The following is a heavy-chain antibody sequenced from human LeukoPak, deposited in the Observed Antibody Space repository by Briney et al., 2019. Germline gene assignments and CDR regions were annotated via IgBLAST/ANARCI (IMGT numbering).Heavy chain of an antibody. CDR1: GGSISSSSYY. Sequence: SETLSLTCTVSGGSISSSSYYWGWIRQPPGTGLEWIGSIYYSGSTYYNPSLKSRVTISVDTSKNQFSLKLSSVTAADTAVYYCARGAYSISDAFDIWGQGTMVTVSS. J-gene: IGHJ3*02. CDR3: ARGAYSISDAFDI. D-gene: IGHD6-13*01. V-gene: IGHV4-39*07. CDR2: IYYSGST.